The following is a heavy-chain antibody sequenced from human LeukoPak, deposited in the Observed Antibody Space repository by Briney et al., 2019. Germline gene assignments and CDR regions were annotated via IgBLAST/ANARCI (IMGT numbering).Heavy chain of an antibody. V-gene: IGHV3-7*05. CDR1: GFTFSSHW. CDR2: INQDGSEI. J-gene: IGHJ4*02. D-gene: IGHD1-1*01. Sequence: GGSLRLSCAASGFTFSSHWVAWLRQAPGKGLEYVAYINQDGSEIYYVDSVKGRFTVPRDNAKNSLYLQMNSLRAEDTAVYFCARWRTTNWSEFDYWGQGTLVTVSS. CDR3: ARWRTTNWSEFDY.